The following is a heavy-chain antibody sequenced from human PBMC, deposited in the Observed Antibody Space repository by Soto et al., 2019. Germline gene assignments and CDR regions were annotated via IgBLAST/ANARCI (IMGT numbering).Heavy chain of an antibody. V-gene: IGHV1-69*02. D-gene: IGHD3-10*01. CDR1: GGTFNSYT. Sequence: QVQLVQSGAEVKKPGSSVKVSCTASGGTFNSYTINWVRQAPGQGLEWVGRVNPIVGMSNSEQKFQGRVTISADKSTSKAYMDLTSLKSEDTAVDYCATSYGAGSAHFDYWGQGTLVTVSS. CDR3: ATSYGAGSAHFDY. J-gene: IGHJ4*02. CDR2: VNPIVGMS.